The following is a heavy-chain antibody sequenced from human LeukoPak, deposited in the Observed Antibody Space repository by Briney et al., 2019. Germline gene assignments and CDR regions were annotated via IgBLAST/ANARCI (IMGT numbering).Heavy chain of an antibody. J-gene: IGHJ4*02. CDR3: AKGRTGYSYGYGIDY. Sequence: GGSLRLSCAASAFTFSTYAMTWVRQAPGKGLEWVSAISGSDGSTYYANSVKGRFTISRDNSKNTLYLQMDSLRAEDTAVYYCAKGRTGYSYGYGIDYWGQGTLVTVSS. CDR1: AFTFSTYA. CDR2: ISGSDGST. D-gene: IGHD5-18*01. V-gene: IGHV3-23*01.